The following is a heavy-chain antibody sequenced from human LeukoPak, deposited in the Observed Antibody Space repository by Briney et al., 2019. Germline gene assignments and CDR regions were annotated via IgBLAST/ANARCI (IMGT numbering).Heavy chain of an antibody. V-gene: IGHV6-1*01. CDR1: GDSVSTNSS. Sequence: SQTLSLTCVISGDSVSTNSSWNWIRQSPSRGLEWLGRTYYRSKWYNDYVVSVKGRINISPDTSKNQFSLHQNSVTPEDTAVYFCARGGQGDGYSADEAFDIWGQGTMVTVS. D-gene: IGHD5-18*01. CDR2: TYYRSKWYN. J-gene: IGHJ3*02. CDR3: ARGGQGDGYSADEAFDI.